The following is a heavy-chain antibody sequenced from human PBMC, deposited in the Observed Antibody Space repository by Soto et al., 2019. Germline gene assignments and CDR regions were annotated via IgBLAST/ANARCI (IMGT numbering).Heavy chain of an antibody. V-gene: IGHV3-30*18. J-gene: IGHJ6*02. Sequence: QVQLVESGGGVVQPGRSLRLSCAASAFTFSSYRIHWVRQAPGKGLDWVAVISYDASDKYYADSVKGRFTISRDNSKNTLYLQMNSLRAEDTAVYYCVKERYGQLWLEDYGMDVWGQGTTVNVSS. D-gene: IGHD5-18*01. CDR2: ISYDASDK. CDR3: VKERYGQLWLEDYGMDV. CDR1: AFTFSSYR.